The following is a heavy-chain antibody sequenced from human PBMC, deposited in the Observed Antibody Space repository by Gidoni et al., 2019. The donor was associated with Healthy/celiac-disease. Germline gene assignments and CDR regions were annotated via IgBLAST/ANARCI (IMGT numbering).Heavy chain of an antibody. Sequence: RQAPGKGLEWVSAISGSGGSTYYADSVKGRFTISSDNSKNTLYLPMNSLRAEYTAVYYCAKDHPRSSGYRCDYWGPGTLVTVSS. V-gene: IGHV3-23*01. D-gene: IGHD3-22*01. CDR3: AKDHPRSSGYRCDY. CDR2: ISGSGGST. J-gene: IGHJ4*02.